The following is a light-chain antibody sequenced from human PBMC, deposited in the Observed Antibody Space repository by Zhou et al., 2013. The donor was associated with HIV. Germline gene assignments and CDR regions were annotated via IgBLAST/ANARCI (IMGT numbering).Light chain of an antibody. CDR2: DAS. J-gene: IGKJ4*01. V-gene: IGKV1-13*02. CDR1: QDIASA. CDR3: QQFNSYPLT. Sequence: AIQLTQSPSSLSASVGDRVTITCRASQDIASALAWYQQKPGKPPKLLIYDASTLESGVPSRFAGSGSGTDFTLTLSSLQPEDLATYYCQQFNSYPLTFGGGTKVEIK.